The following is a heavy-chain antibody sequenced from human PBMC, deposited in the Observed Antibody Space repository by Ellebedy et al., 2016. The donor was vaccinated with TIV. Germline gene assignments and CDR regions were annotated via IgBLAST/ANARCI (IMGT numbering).Heavy chain of an antibody. CDR1: GFTFRNYV. D-gene: IGHD5-12*01. V-gene: IGHV3-30*02. Sequence: GESLKISXAASGFTFRNYVMHWVRQAPGKGLEWVAVIWHDETKRFYADSVKGRFTISRDNSKNTVSLQMNSLRPEDTAVYYCAKEVANGIGAFNIWGQGTMVTVAS. J-gene: IGHJ3*02. CDR2: IWHDETKR. CDR3: AKEVANGIGAFNI.